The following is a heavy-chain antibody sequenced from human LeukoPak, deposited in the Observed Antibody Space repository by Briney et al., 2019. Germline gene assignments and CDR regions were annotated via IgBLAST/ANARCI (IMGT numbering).Heavy chain of an antibody. D-gene: IGHD4-17*01. V-gene: IGHV7-4-1*02. J-gene: IGHJ4*02. CDR1: GYTFTSYA. Sequence: ASVKVSCKASGYTFTSYAMHWVRQAPGQGLEWMGWINTNTGNPTYAQGFTGRFVFPLDTSVSTAYLQISSLKAEDTSVYYCARGTMTTVTTDISDYWGQGTLVTVSS. CDR2: INTNTGNP. CDR3: ARGTMTTVTTDISDY.